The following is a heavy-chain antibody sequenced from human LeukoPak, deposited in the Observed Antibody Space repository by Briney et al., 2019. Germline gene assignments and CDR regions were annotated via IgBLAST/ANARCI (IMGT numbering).Heavy chain of an antibody. V-gene: IGHV3-30*18. Sequence: GGSLRLSCAASGFTFRNYVIHWVRQAPGKGLEWVAVTSSDLNVKLYADSVKGRFTISRDNSKNTLYLQMNSLRAEDTAVYYCAKDQNWFDPWGQGTLVTVSS. J-gene: IGHJ5*02. CDR2: TSSDLNVK. CDR1: GFTFRNYV. CDR3: AKDQNWFDP.